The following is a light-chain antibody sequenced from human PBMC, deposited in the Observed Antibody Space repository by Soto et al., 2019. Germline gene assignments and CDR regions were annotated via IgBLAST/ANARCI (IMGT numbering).Light chain of an antibody. J-gene: IGKJ4*02. Sequence: DIQMTQSPSTLSASVGDRVTITCRASQNINSLLAWYQQKPGKAPKLLIYTASSLESGVPSRVSGNGSGTEFTLTISSLQPDDFATYYCHQYSGYSPFGGGTKVEIK. CDR3: HQYSGYSP. CDR1: QNINSL. CDR2: TAS. V-gene: IGKV1-5*03.